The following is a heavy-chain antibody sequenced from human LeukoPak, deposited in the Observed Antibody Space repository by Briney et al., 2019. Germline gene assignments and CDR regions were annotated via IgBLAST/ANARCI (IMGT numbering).Heavy chain of an antibody. CDR1: GFTFSSYW. D-gene: IGHD6-19*01. V-gene: IGHV3-7*03. J-gene: IGHJ6*02. CDR2: IKQDGSEK. Sequence: QPGGSLRLSCAASGFTFSSYWMSWVRQAPGKGLEWVANIKQDGSEKYYVDSVKGRFTISRDNAKNSLYLQMNSLRAEDTAVYYCARELRYSSGWYLNGFRSGMDVWGQGTTVTVSS. CDR3: ARELRYSSGWYLNGFRSGMDV.